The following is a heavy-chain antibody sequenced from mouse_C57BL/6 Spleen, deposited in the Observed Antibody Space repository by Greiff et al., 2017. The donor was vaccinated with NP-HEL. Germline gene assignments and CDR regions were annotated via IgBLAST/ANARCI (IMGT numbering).Heavy chain of an antibody. CDR2: IYPRSGNT. CDR1: GYTFTSYG. CDR3: ARYRNYGFDY. J-gene: IGHJ2*01. D-gene: IGHD2-5*01. Sequence: QVQLKESGAELARPGASVKLSCKASGYTFTSYGISWVKQRTGQGLEWIGEIYPRSGNTYYNEKFKGKATLTADKSSSTAYMELRSLTSEDSAVYFCARYRNYGFDYWGQGTTLTVSS. V-gene: IGHV1-81*01.